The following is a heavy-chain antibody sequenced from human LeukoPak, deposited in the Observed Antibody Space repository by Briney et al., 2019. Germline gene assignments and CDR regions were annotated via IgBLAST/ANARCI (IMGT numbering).Heavy chain of an antibody. CDR3: ASRSELGIGSYFDY. V-gene: IGHV1-69*04. J-gene: IGHJ4*02. Sequence: SVKVSCKASRGTFSSYAISWVRQAPGQGLEWMGRIIPILGIANYAQKFQGRVTINADKSTGTAYMELSSLRSEDTAVYYCASRSELGIGSYFDYWGQGTLVTVSS. CDR1: RGTFSSYA. D-gene: IGHD7-27*01. CDR2: IIPILGIA.